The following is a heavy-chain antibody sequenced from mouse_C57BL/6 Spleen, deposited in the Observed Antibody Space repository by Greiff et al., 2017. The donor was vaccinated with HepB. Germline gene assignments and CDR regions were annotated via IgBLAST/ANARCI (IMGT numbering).Heavy chain of an antibody. CDR2: IYPSDSET. Sequence: QVQLQQPGAELVRPGSSVKLSCKASGYTFTSYWMDWVKQRPGQGLEWIGNIYPSDSETHYNQKFKDKATLTVDKSSSTAYMQLSSLTSEDSAVYYCARLWGSSYWHFDVWGTGTTVTVSS. D-gene: IGHD1-1*01. CDR1: GYTFTSYW. J-gene: IGHJ1*03. CDR3: ARLWGSSYWHFDV. V-gene: IGHV1-61*01.